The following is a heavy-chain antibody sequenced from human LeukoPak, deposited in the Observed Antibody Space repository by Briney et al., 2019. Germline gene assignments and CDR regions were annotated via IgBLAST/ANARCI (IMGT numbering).Heavy chain of an antibody. CDR1: GASISSYY. V-gene: IGHV4-59*01. CDR2: ISYSGST. Sequence: PSETLSLTCTVSGASISSYYWNWIRQPPGKGLEWIGYISYSGSTNYNSSLKSRVTISVDTSKNQLSLKLSSVTAADTAVYYCARLGGSGNYWNFDYWGQGTLVTASS. D-gene: IGHD3-10*01. CDR3: ARLGGSGNYWNFDY. J-gene: IGHJ4*02.